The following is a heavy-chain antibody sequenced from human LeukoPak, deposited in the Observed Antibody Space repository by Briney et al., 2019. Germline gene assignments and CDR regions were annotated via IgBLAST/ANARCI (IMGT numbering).Heavy chain of an antibody. CDR1: GYTFSGHY. CDR2: IKPSSGAT. J-gene: IGHJ4*02. D-gene: IGHD6-13*01. Sequence: AASVKVSCKASGYTFSGHYMHWVRQAPGQGLEWMGWIKPSSGATNYAQKFRGRVTMTRDTSNRTSYMELSRLRSDDTALYYCARVRFQGVSAAGGYFDYWGQGTLVTVSS. CDR3: ARVRFQGVSAAGGYFDY. V-gene: IGHV1-2*02.